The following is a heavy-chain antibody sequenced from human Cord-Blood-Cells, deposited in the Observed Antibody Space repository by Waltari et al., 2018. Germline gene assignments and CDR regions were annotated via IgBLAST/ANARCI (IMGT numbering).Heavy chain of an antibody. D-gene: IGHD3-10*01. J-gene: IGHJ2*01. V-gene: IGHV4-59*01. Sequence: QVQLQESGPGLVKPSETLSLTCTVSGGSISSYYWSWIRQPPGKGLEWIGYIYYSGSTNYHPSLKSRVTISVDTSQNQFSPKLSSVTAADTAVYYCARYQFGELLSRYFDLWGRGTLVTVSS. CDR2: IYYSGST. CDR3: ARYQFGELLSRYFDL. CDR1: GGSISSYY.